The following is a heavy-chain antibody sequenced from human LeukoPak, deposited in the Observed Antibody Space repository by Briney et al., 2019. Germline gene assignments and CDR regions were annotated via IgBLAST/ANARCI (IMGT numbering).Heavy chain of an antibody. J-gene: IGHJ4*02. V-gene: IGHV3-23*01. D-gene: IGHD3-22*01. CDR3: AKGSYYDSSGSFYFDY. CDR2: ISGSGDNT. Sequence: GGSLRLSCAASGFTFSSYAMSWVRQAPGKGLEWVSGISGSGDNTYYADSVKGRFTISRDNSKNTLYVQVNSLGTEDTDAYYCAKGSYYDSSGSFYFDYWGQGTLVTVSS. CDR1: GFTFSSYA.